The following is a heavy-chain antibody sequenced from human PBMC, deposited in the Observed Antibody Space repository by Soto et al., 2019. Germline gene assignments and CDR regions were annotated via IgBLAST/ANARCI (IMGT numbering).Heavy chain of an antibody. CDR2: ISGSGGST. CDR1: GFTFSNYA. Sequence: EVQLLESGGGLVQPGGSLRLSCAASGFTFSNYAMSWVRQAPGKGLEWVSAISGSGGSTFYADSVKGRFTISRDNSKNTVYLQMSSLRAEDTAMFFCARDAKYISSSGGRRVYYHYGMDVWGQGTTVTVSS. J-gene: IGHJ6*02. CDR3: ARDAKYISSSGGRRVYYHYGMDV. V-gene: IGHV3-23*01. D-gene: IGHD6-6*01.